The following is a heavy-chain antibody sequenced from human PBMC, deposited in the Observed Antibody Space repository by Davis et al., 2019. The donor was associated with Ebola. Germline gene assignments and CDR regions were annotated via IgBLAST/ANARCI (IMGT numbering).Heavy chain of an antibody. J-gene: IGHJ4*02. CDR2: IYAGGST. V-gene: IGHV3-53*01. CDR3: ARDYFGEYVAY. Sequence: GESLKISCAASGFTVSTTYMSWVRQAPGKGLEWVSLIYAGGSTYYADSVKGRFTISRDNSKNTVFLQMNSLRADDTAVYYCARDYFGEYVAYWGQGIQVTVSS. D-gene: IGHD4-17*01. CDR1: GFTVSTTY.